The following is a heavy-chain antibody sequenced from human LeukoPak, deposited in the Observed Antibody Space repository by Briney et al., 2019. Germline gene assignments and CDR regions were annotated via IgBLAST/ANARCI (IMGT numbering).Heavy chain of an antibody. CDR2: ISGSGGST. CDR3: AKAHPAVAGTMLLGY. J-gene: IGHJ4*02. D-gene: IGHD6-19*01. V-gene: IGHV3-23*01. Sequence: GGSLRLSCAASGFTFSSYAIGWVRQAPGKGLEWVSAISGSGGSTYYADSVKGRFTTSRDNSKNTLYLQMNSLRAEDTAVYYCAKAHPAVAGTMLLGYWGQGTLVTVSS. CDR1: GFTFSSYA.